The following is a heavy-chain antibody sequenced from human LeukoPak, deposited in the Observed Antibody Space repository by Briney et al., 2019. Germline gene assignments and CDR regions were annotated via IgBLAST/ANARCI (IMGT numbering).Heavy chain of an antibody. CDR3: ARDGALIGYCSSTSCQPAWFAP. J-gene: IGHJ5*02. V-gene: IGHV1-69*05. D-gene: IGHD2-2*01. CDR2: IIPIFGTA. CDR1: GGTFSSYA. Sequence: SVKVSCKASGGTFSSYAISWVRQAPGQGLEWMGGIIPIFGTANYAQKFQGRVTITTDESTSTAYMELSSLRSEDTAVYYCARDGALIGYCSSTSCQPAWFAPWGQGTLVTVSP.